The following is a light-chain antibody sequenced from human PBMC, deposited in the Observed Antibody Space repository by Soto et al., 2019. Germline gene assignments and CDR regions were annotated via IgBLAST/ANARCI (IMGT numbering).Light chain of an antibody. V-gene: IGLV2-11*01. Sequence: QSALTQPRSVSGSPGQSVTISCTGTSSDVGAYDFVSWYQHHPGKAPKLIIFDVSKRPSGVPNRFSGSKSGNTASLTISGLQAEDEADYHCCSYAGNSVIFGGGPKLTVL. CDR1: SSDVGAYDF. CDR2: DVS. CDR3: CSYAGNSVI. J-gene: IGLJ2*01.